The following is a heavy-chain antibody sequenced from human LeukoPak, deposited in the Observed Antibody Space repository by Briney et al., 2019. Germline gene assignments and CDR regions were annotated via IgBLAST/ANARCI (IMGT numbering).Heavy chain of an antibody. CDR3: ARDPNRVGIAAAGWFDP. CDR2: IYYTGST. D-gene: IGHD6-13*01. Sequence: SETLSLTCTVSGGSISRDYWSWIRQPPGKGLEWIGYIYYTGSTNYNPSLKSRVTISVDTSKNQFSLKLSSVTAADTAVYYCARDPNRVGIAAAGWFDPWGQGTLVTVSS. V-gene: IGHV4-59*01. CDR1: GGSISRDY. J-gene: IGHJ5*02.